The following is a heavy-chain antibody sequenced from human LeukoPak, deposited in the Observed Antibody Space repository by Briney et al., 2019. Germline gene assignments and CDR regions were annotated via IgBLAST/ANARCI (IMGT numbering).Heavy chain of an antibody. CDR2: ISSSSSYI. V-gene: IGHV3-21*04. CDR3: ARVKGEGAHFDY. Sequence: GGSLRLSCAASGFTFSSYSMNWVRQAPGKGLEWVSSISSSSSYIYYADSVKGRFTISRDNAKNSLYLQMNSLRAEDTAFYHCARVKGEGAHFDYWGQEPWSPSPQ. CDR1: GFTFSSYS. J-gene: IGHJ4*01. D-gene: IGHD1-26*01.